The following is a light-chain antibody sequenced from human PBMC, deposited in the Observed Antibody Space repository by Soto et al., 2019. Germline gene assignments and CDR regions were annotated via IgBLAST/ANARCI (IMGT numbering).Light chain of an antibody. V-gene: IGLV2-14*01. Sequence: QSVLTQPASVSGSPGQSITISYSGTSSDVGGYNSVSWYQQHPGKVPKLMIYDVSNRPSGVSNRFSGSKSGNTASLTISGLQAEDEADYYCSSYTSTSTLVFGGGTQLTVL. CDR1: SSDVGGYNS. CDR2: DVS. CDR3: SSYTSTSTLV. J-gene: IGLJ2*01.